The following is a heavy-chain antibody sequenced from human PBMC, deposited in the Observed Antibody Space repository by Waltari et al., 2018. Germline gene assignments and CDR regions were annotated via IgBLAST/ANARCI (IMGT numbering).Heavy chain of an antibody. CDR2: GSGGST. D-gene: IGHD3-10*01. V-gene: IGHV3-23*01. J-gene: IGHJ4*02. CDR3: AKLGRITMVQGVTG. Sequence: GSGGSTYYADSVKGRFTISRDNSKNTLYLQMNSLRAEDTAVYYCAKLGRITMVQGVTGWGQGTLVTVSS.